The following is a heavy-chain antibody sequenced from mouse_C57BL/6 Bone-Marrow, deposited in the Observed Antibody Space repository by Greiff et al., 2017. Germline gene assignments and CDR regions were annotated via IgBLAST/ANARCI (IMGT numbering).Heavy chain of an antibody. V-gene: IGHV1-52*01. J-gene: IGHJ2*01. CDR3: ATGWDYFDY. Sequence: QVQLQQPGAELVRPGSSVKLSCKASGYTFTSYWMHWVKQRPIQGLEWIGNIDPSDSATHYNQKFKDKATLTVDKSSSTAYMQLSSLTSEDSAVYYCATGWDYFDYWGQGTTLTVSS. CDR1: GYTFTSYW. D-gene: IGHD1-1*02. CDR2: IDPSDSAT.